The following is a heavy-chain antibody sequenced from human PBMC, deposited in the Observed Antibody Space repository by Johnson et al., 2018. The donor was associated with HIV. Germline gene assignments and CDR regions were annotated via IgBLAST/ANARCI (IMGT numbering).Heavy chain of an antibody. CDR3: ARGLLAGNDAFDI. J-gene: IGHJ3*02. CDR1: GFTFSSYW. V-gene: IGHV3-74*02. Sequence: VQLVESGGGLVQPGGSLRLSCAASGFTFSSYWMHWVRQAPGKGLVWVSRINSDGSSTSYADSVKGRFTISRDNSKNTLYLQMNSLRAEDTAVYYCARGLLAGNDAFDIWGQGTMVTVSS. D-gene: IGHD6-13*01. CDR2: INSDGSST.